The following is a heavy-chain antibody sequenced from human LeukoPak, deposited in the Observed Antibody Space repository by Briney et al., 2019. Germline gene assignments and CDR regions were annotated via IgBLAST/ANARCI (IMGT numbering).Heavy chain of an antibody. J-gene: IGHJ4*02. CDR3: AREGGDSSGYSIIPFFDY. CDR1: GASISSGSNY. V-gene: IGHV4-39*07. D-gene: IGHD3-22*01. CDR2: IYSSGST. Sequence: KTSETLSLTCSVSGASISSGSNYWGWIRQPPGKTLEWIGSIYSSGSTYYNPSLKSRVTISVDTSKNQFSLKLSSVTAADTAVYYCAREGGDSSGYSIIPFFDYWGQGTLVTVSS.